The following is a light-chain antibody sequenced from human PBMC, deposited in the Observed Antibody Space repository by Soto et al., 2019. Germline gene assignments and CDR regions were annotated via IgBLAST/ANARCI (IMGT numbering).Light chain of an antibody. CDR3: QQTYNVPFT. CDR1: QNVSTN. CDR2: AAS. V-gene: IGKV1-39*01. J-gene: IGKJ3*01. Sequence: DIQLTQSPSSLPASVGDRVIIPCRASQNVSTNLNWYQQKPRKAPKLLIYAASSLQSGVPSRFSGSGSGTGFTLTITSLQPDDFATYYCQQTYNVPFTFGPGTKVDFK.